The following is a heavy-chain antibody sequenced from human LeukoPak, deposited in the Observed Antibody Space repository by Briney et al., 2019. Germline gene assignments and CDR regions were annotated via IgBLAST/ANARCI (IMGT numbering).Heavy chain of an antibody. CDR2: IRYDGTNK. Sequence: TGGSLRLSCAASGFTFSSYGMHWVRQAPGKGLEWVAFIRYDGTNKYYADSVKGRFTISRDNSKNTVYLQMNSLRAEDTAVYYCAKGDDLEYWGQGTLVTVSS. V-gene: IGHV3-30*02. D-gene: IGHD3-3*01. CDR3: AKGDDLEY. CDR1: GFTFSSYG. J-gene: IGHJ4*02.